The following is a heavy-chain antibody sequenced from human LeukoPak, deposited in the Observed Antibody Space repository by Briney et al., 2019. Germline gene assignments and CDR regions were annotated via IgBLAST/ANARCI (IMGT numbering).Heavy chain of an antibody. Sequence: ASVKVSFKASGYTFTCYYMHWVRQAPGQGLEWMGWINPNSGGTNYAQKFQGRVTMTRDTSISTAYMELSRLRADDTAVYYCANDYDDNWFGPWGQGTLVTVSS. CDR2: INPNSGGT. CDR1: GYTFTCYY. D-gene: IGHD4-17*01. J-gene: IGHJ5*02. V-gene: IGHV1-2*02. CDR3: ANDYDDNWFGP.